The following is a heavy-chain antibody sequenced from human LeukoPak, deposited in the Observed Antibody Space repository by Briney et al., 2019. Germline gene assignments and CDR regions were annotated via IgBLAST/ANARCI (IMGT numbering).Heavy chain of an antibody. CDR2: ISYDGSNK. V-gene: IGHV3-30*03. Sequence: GGSLRLSRAASGFTFSSYGMHRVRQAPGKGLEWVAVISYDGSNKYYADSVKGRFTISRDNSKNTLYLQMNSLRAEDTAVYYCARVLSAAMWGGMDVWGQGTTVTVSS. D-gene: IGHD2-2*01. J-gene: IGHJ6*02. CDR1: GFTFSSYG. CDR3: ARVLSAAMWGGMDV.